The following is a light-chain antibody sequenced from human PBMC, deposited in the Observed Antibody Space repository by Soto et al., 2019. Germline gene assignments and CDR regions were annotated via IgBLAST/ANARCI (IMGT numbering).Light chain of an antibody. CDR1: QSVSSY. CDR2: DAS. V-gene: IGKV3-11*01. Sequence: EIVLTQAPATLSLSPGERATLSCRASQSVSSYLAWYQQKPGQAPRLLIFDASTRATGIPARFSGSGSGTDFTLTISSLEPEDFAVYCCQQRTNWPLSLTFGGGTKVEIK. CDR3: QQRTNWPLSLT. J-gene: IGKJ4*01.